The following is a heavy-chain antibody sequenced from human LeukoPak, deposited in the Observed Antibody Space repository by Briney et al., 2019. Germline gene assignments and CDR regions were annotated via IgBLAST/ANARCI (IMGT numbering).Heavy chain of an antibody. D-gene: IGHD3-22*01. V-gene: IGHV3-21*04. CDR3: ARDARLDY. CDR1: GFTFSTYI. Sequence: GGSLRLSCAASGFTFSTYIMNWVRQTPGKGLEWVSSIGTSTSYIYYADSVKGRFTISRDNAKNSLYLQMNSLRAEDTAVYYCARDARLDYWGQGALVTVSS. CDR2: IGTSTSYI. J-gene: IGHJ4*02.